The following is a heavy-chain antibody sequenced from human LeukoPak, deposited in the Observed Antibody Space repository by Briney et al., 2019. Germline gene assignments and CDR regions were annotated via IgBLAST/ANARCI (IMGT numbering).Heavy chain of an antibody. CDR3: ARVSGGSTITRVNWFDP. V-gene: IGHV1-18*01. J-gene: IGHJ5*02. CDR2: ISAYNGNT. Sequence: ASVNVSCKASGYTFTRYGISWVRQAPGQGLEWMGWISAYNGNTNYAQKLQGRVTMTTDTSTSTAYMELRSLRSDDTAVYYCARVSGGSTITRVNWFDPWGQGTLVTVSS. CDR1: GYTFTRYG. D-gene: IGHD2-15*01.